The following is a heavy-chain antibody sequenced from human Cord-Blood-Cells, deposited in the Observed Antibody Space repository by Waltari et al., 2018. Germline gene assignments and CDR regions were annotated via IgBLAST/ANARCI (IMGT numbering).Heavy chain of an antibody. CDR1: GGTFTRYT. CDR2: IIPILGIA. J-gene: IGHJ4*02. D-gene: IGHD3-10*01. Sequence: QVQLVQSGAEVKKPGSSVKVSCKDSGGTFTRYTISWVGQDPGQGLEWMGRIIPILGIANYAQKFQGRVTITADKSTSTAYMELSSLRSEDTAVYYCARERGYYDYWGQGTLVTVSS. V-gene: IGHV1-69*08. CDR3: ARERGYYDY.